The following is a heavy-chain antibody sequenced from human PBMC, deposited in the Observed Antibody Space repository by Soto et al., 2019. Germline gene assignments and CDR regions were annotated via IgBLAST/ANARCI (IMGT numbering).Heavy chain of an antibody. J-gene: IGHJ4*02. CDR1: GFTFSSYA. D-gene: IGHD4-17*01. Sequence: EVQLLESGGGLVQPGGSLRLSCAASGFTFSSYAMSWVRQAPGKGLEWVSAISASSYSTYYADSVKGRFTIARDNSKNTLYLQMNSLRAEDTAVYYCAKGPPRNSAGDLNYWGQGTLVTVSS. V-gene: IGHV3-23*01. CDR2: ISASSYST. CDR3: AKGPPRNSAGDLNY.